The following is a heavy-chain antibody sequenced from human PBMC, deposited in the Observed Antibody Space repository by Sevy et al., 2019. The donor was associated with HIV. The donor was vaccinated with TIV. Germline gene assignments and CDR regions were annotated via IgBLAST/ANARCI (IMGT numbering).Heavy chain of an antibody. CDR2: ISAYNGNT. CDR1: GYTFTSYG. Sequence: ASVKVSCKASGYTFTSYGISWVRQAPGQGLEWMGWISAYNGNTNYAQKLQGRVTMTTDTSTSTAYMELRGLRSDDTAVYYCAREGGYYYDSSGYYYGDGMDVWGQGTTVTVSS. CDR3: AREGGYYYDSSGYYYGDGMDV. D-gene: IGHD3-22*01. V-gene: IGHV1-18*01. J-gene: IGHJ6*02.